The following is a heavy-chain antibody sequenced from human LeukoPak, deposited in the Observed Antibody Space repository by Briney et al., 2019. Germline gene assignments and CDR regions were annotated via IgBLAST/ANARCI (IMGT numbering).Heavy chain of an antibody. D-gene: IGHD3-22*01. Sequence: PSETLSLTCTVSGGSVSSGSYYWSWIRQPPGKGLEWIGYIYYSGSTNYNPSLKSRVTISVDTSKNQFSLKLSSVTAADTAVYYCARTHDSSGYYFDYWGQGTLVTVSS. CDR3: ARTHDSSGYYFDY. V-gene: IGHV4-61*01. CDR2: IYYSGST. J-gene: IGHJ4*02. CDR1: GGSVSSGSYY.